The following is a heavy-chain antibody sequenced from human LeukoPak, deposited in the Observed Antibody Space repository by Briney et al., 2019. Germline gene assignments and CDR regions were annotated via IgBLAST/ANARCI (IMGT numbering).Heavy chain of an antibody. V-gene: IGHV3-21*01. CDR3: ARDTEWDVAAPAFDI. J-gene: IGHJ3*02. Sequence: KSGGSLRLSCAASGFTFSSYYMNWVRQAPGKGLEWVSSISSSSSYIYYADSVKGRFTISRDNAKNSLYLQMNSLRAEDTAVYYCARDTEWDVAAPAFDIWGQGTMVTVSS. D-gene: IGHD1-26*01. CDR2: ISSSSSYI. CDR1: GFTFSSYY.